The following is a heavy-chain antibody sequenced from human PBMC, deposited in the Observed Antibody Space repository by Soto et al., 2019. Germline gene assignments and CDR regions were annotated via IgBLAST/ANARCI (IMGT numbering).Heavy chain of an antibody. CDR1: GCTISPYY. V-gene: IGHV4-59*01. CDR3: ARGVDYFDSSGYPPYLDH. Sequence: SDTISLTCTFSGCTISPYYWTWIRQPQGKGLERTGNLHYRGSTRYSPSLKSRATISVDSSKNLLSLTVTSVTAADTAVYYCARGVDYFDSSGYPPYLDHWGQGTLVTVSS. J-gene: IGHJ4*02. CDR2: LHYRGST. D-gene: IGHD3-22*01.